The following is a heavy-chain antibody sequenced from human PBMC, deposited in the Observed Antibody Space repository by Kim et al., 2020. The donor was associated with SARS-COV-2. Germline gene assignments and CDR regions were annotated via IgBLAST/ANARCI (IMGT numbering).Heavy chain of an antibody. CDR2: IKSKTDGGTT. V-gene: IGHV3-15*01. D-gene: IGHD5-18*01. CDR1: GFTFSNAW. Sequence: GGSLRLSCAASGFTFSNAWMSWVRQAPGKGLEWVGRIKSKTDGGTTDYAAPVKGRFTISRDDSKNTLYLQMNSLKTEDTAVYYCTTDPDTAIVSTVARWGQGTLVTVSS. CDR3: TTDPDTAIVSTVAR. J-gene: IGHJ4*02.